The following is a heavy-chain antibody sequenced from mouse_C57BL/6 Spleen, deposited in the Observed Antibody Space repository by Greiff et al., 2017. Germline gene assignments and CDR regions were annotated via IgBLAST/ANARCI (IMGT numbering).Heavy chain of an antibody. V-gene: IGHV1-50*01. J-gene: IGHJ1*03. CDR1: GYTFTSYW. CDR3: ARDRKGYFDV. CDR2: IDPSDSNT. Sequence: VQLQQPGAELVKPGASVKLSCKASGYTFTSYWMQWVKQRPGQGLEWIGEIDPSDSNTNYNQKFKGKATLTVDTSSSTAYMQLSSLTSEDSAVYYCARDRKGYFDVWGTGTTVTVSS.